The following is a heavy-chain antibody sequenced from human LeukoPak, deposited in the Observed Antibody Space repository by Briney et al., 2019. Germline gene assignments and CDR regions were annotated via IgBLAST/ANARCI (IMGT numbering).Heavy chain of an antibody. CDR3: ARVNSGHDPMDV. Sequence: PSETLSLTCTVSGGSISSSSYYWGWIRQPPGKGLEWIGSIYYSGSTYYNPSVKSRVTISVDRSKNQFSLKLSSVTAADTAVYYCARVNSGHDPMDVWGKGTTVTVSS. V-gene: IGHV4-39*07. CDR2: IYYSGST. CDR1: GGSISSSSYY. J-gene: IGHJ6*03. D-gene: IGHD5-12*01.